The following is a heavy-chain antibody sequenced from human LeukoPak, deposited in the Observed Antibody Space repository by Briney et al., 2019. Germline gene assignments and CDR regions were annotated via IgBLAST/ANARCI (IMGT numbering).Heavy chain of an antibody. CDR2: INPNSGDT. Sequence: ASVKVSCKASGYTFTGYYMHWVRQAPGQGLEWMGWINPNSGDTNYAQKFQGRVTMTRDTSISTAYMELSRLRSDDTAVYYCARTRFGELSRFDYWGQGTLVTVSS. CDR3: ARTRFGELSRFDY. J-gene: IGHJ4*02. V-gene: IGHV1-2*02. D-gene: IGHD3-16*02. CDR1: GYTFTGYY.